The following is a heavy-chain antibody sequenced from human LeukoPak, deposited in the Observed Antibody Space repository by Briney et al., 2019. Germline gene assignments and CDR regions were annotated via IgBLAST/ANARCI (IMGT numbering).Heavy chain of an antibody. Sequence: PGGSLRLSCAASGFTFSRFSMNWVRQAPGKGLEWVSSISSSSSYIYYADSVKGRFTISRDNAKNSLYLQMNSLRAEDTAVYYCASSSYDSSGYYYNWGQGTLVTVSS. CDR3: ASSSYDSSGYYYN. V-gene: IGHV3-21*01. J-gene: IGHJ4*02. D-gene: IGHD3-22*01. CDR2: ISSSSSYI. CDR1: GFTFSRFS.